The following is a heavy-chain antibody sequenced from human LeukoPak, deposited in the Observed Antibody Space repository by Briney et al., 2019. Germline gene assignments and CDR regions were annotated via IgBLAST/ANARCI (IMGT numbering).Heavy chain of an antibody. CDR1: GFTFSNYA. V-gene: IGHV3-23*01. D-gene: IGHD6-6*01. J-gene: IGHJ4*02. CDR2: ISPSGGRT. CDR3: ATSSSPTYFDY. Sequence: PGPSLRLSWAASGFTFSNYAMRSARQAPGKGLEWVSSISPSGGRTNFADSVEGRFTISRDNSKNTLYLQMKSLRADDTAVYYCATSSSPTYFDYWGQGTLVTVSS.